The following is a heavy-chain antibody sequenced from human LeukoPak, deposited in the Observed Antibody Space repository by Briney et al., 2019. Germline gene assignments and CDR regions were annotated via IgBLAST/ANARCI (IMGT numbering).Heavy chain of an antibody. CDR2: ISDSGST. V-gene: IGHV4-59*11. CDR1: GVSISRHY. D-gene: IGHD3-16*01. CDR3: ARGGYYLAY. Sequence: SQTLSLTCTVSGVSISRHYWSWIRQSPGRGLEWIGYISDSGSTNYNPSLKSRVTISVDTSKNQFSLKLTSVTAADTAVYYCARGGYYLAYCGQGTLVTVSS. J-gene: IGHJ4*02.